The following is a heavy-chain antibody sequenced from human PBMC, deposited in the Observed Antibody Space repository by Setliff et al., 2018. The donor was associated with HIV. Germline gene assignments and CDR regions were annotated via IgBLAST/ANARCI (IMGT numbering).Heavy chain of an antibody. CDR3: ARYWGDGDY. Sequence: ASVKVSCKTFGYYFNIDYMHWVRQAPGQGLEWMAMVSPFDDGTNYAQKFQGRVTMTRDTSISTVYMELSRLRSDDTAVYYCARYWGDGDYWGQGTLVTVSS. V-gene: IGHV1-46*02. J-gene: IGHJ4*02. CDR1: GYYFNIDY. CDR2: VSPFDDGT. D-gene: IGHD2-21*01.